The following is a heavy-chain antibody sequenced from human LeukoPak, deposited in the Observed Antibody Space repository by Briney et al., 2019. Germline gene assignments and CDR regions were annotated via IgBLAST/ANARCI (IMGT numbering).Heavy chain of an antibody. Sequence: SETLSLTCTVSGGSISSSYWNWIRLPPGKGLELIGYIYYSGTTNYNPSLKSRVTISVDSSKNQFSLKLSSVTAADTAMYYCARGRKYTNGCRVTELGSGYFDYWGQGILVTVSS. CDR1: GGSISSSY. CDR3: ARGRKYTNGCRVTELGSGYFDY. J-gene: IGHJ4*02. CDR2: IYYSGTT. D-gene: IGHD2-8*01. V-gene: IGHV4-59*01.